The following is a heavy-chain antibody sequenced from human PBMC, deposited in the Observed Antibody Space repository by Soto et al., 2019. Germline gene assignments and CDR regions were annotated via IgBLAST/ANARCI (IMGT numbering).Heavy chain of an antibody. D-gene: IGHD2-15*01. V-gene: IGHV4-59*01. Sequence: QVQLQESGPGLVKPSETLSLTCTVCGGSISSYYWSWIRQPPGKGLEWSGYIYYSGSTNYNPSLKSRVTISVDTSKTPFSLKLSSVTAADTAVYYCARDLATYCSGGKCYRGMDVWGQGTTDTVSS. CDR1: GGSISSYY. CDR2: IYYSGST. CDR3: ARDLATYCSGGKCYRGMDV. J-gene: IGHJ6*02.